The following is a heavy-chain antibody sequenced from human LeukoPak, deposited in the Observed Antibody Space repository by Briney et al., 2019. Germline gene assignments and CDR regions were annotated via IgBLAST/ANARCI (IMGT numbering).Heavy chain of an antibody. CDR3: ARGSFRGYCLDTSCYTINY. Sequence: ASVKVSCKASVYTFRSYDINWVRQATGQGLEWVGWMNPDSGNTGYAQNFQGRVTMTSNTSITTAYMELTSLRSEDTAVYYCARGSFRGYCLDTSCYTINYWGQGTLVTVSS. CDR2: MNPDSGNT. CDR1: VYTFRSYD. V-gene: IGHV1-8*01. D-gene: IGHD2-2*02. J-gene: IGHJ4*02.